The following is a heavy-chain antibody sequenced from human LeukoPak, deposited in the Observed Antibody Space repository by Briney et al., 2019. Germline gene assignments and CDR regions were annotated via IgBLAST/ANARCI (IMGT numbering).Heavy chain of an antibody. Sequence: SETLSLTCTVSGGPISSSSYYWGWIRQPPGKGLEWIGSIYYSGSTYYNPSLKSRVTISVDTSKNQFSLKLSSVTAADTAVYYCASYSGIAALFDYWGQGTLVTVSS. CDR3: ASYSGIAALFDY. D-gene: IGHD6-13*01. V-gene: IGHV4-39*07. CDR1: GGPISSSSYY. J-gene: IGHJ4*02. CDR2: IYYSGST.